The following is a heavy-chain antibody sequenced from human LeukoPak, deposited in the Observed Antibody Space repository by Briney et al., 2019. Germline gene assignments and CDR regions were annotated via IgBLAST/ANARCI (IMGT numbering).Heavy chain of an antibody. CDR1: GGSISSYY. V-gene: IGHV4-4*09. D-gene: IGHD3-22*01. J-gene: IGHJ5*02. CDR2: IYTSGST. Sequence: PSETLSLTCTVSGGSISSYYWSWIRQPPGKGLEWIGYIYTSGSTNYNPSLKSRVTISVDTSKNQFSLKLSSVTAADPAVYYCARHVWYYYNSSGYYYGWFDHWGQGTLVTVSS. CDR3: ARHVWYYYNSSGYYYGWFDH.